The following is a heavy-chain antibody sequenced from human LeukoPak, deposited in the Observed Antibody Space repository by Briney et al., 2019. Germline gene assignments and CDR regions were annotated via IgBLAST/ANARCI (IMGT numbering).Heavy chain of an antibody. Sequence: PGGSRRLSCAASGFTFSSYDMSWVRQAPWKGLEWVSAISGSGGSTYYADSVKGRFTVSRDNSKNTLYLQMNSLRAEDTAVYYCAKRRRSSGWYEFGLDYWGQGALLADSS. V-gene: IGHV3-23*01. CDR1: GFTFSSYD. J-gene: IGHJ4*02. D-gene: IGHD6-19*01. CDR3: AKRRRSSGWYEFGLDY. CDR2: ISGSGGST.